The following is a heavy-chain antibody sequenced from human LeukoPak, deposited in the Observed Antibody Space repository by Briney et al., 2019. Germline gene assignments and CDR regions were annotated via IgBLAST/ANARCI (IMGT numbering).Heavy chain of an antibody. Sequence: ASVKVSCKASGYTFTSYGISRVRQAPGQGLEWMGWISAYNGNTNYAQKLQGRVTMTTDTSTSTAYMELRSLRSDDTAVYYCARSHRSIAARAFDIWGQGTMVTVSS. CDR3: ARSHRSIAARAFDI. CDR2: ISAYNGNT. J-gene: IGHJ3*02. CDR1: GYTFTSYG. D-gene: IGHD6-6*01. V-gene: IGHV1-18*01.